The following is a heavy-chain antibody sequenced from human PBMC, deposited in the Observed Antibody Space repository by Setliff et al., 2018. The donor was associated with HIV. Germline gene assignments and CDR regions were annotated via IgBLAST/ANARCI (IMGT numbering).Heavy chain of an antibody. Sequence: LTCSVSGGSMSGYYWSWIRQPPGRGLEWIGYVSYSGDTNYNPSLKSRVTISIDTSKNQFSLRVNSVTAADTALYSCARHGGGYSYGSFDFWSQGTLVTVSS. CDR1: GGSMSGYY. CDR3: ARHGGGYSYGSFDF. V-gene: IGHV4-59*08. CDR2: VSYSGDT. J-gene: IGHJ4*02. D-gene: IGHD5-18*01.